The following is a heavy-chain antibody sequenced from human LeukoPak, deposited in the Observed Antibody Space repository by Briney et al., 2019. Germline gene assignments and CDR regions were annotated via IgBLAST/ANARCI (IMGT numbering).Heavy chain of an antibody. D-gene: IGHD1-26*01. CDR3: AKSGGYGLIDK. CDR1: GGSISSYY. V-gene: IGHV4-4*07. CDR2: IYSSGTI. J-gene: IGHJ4*02. Sequence: PSETLSLTCSVSGGSISSYYWSWIRQPAGKGLEWIGRIYSSGTITYNPSLQSRVTMSVDTSKNEFSLRLNSMTAADTAVYYCAKSGGYGLIDKWGQGNPGHRLL.